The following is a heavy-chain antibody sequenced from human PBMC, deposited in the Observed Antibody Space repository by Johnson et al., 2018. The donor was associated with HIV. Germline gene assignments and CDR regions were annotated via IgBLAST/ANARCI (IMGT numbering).Heavy chain of an antibody. D-gene: IGHD6-13*01. CDR3: ARDGESQQLPLGDAFDV. CDR1: GFTFTSYA. J-gene: IGHJ3*01. V-gene: IGHV3-49*04. Sequence: VQLVESGGGLVQPGGSLRLSCAASGFTFTSYAMSWVRQAPGKGLEWVGFIRSKAYGGTTEYAASVKGRFIISRDDSKRIAYLQMNSLRAEDTAVYYCARDGESQQLPLGDAFDVWGQGTMVTVSS. CDR2: IRSKAYGGTT.